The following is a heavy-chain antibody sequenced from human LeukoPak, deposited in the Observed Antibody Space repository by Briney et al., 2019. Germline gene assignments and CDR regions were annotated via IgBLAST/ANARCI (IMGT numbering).Heavy chain of an antibody. V-gene: IGHV3-13*01. CDR3: ARDIAVAGPGSGYYYYGMDV. D-gene: IGHD6-19*01. J-gene: IGHJ6*02. Sequence: GGSLRLSCAASGFTFSSYDMHWVRQATGKGLEWVSAIGTAGDTYYPGSVKGRFTISRENAKNSLYLQMNSLRAGDTAVYYCARDIAVAGPGSGYYYYGMDVWGQGTTVTVSS. CDR1: GFTFSSYD. CDR2: IGTAGDT.